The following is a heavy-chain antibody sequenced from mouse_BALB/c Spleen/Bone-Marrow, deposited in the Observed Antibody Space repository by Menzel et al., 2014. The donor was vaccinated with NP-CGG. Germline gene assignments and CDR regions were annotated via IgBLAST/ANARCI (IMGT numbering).Heavy chain of an antibody. J-gene: IGHJ3*01. V-gene: IGHV1S127*01. CDR1: GYSFTSYW. CDR2: IDPSDSET. D-gene: IGHD2-1*01. CDR3: ASPSDGNPFAY. Sequence: VQLQQSGPQLVRPGAPVKISCKASGYSFTSYWMHWVKQRPGQGLEWIGMIDPSDSETRLNQKFKDKATLTVDKSSSTAYMQLSSPTSEDSAVYYCASPSDGNPFAYWGQGTLVTVSA.